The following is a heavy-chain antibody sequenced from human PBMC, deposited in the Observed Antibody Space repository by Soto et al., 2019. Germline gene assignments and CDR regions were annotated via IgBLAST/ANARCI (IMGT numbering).Heavy chain of an antibody. CDR2: IPNDGRFK. Sequence: QVQLVESGGGVVQPGGSLRLSCAASGFTFSSYTMHWVRQAPGKGLEWVAVIPNDGRFKHYGDSVKGRFTISRDNSDNPLDLQMDRPGPEGTAGYYCAREGGPAATRPDHWGQGILVTVSS. V-gene: IGHV3-30*04. CDR1: GFTFSSYT. D-gene: IGHD6-13*01. CDR3: AREGGPAATRPDH. J-gene: IGHJ5*02.